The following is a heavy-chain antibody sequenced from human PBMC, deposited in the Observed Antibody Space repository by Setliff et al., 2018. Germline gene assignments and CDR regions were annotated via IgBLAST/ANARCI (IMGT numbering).Heavy chain of an antibody. V-gene: IGHV1-18*01. CDR1: GYIFNSYG. CDR3: AREGVDTRSSTDYRYYMDV. CDR2: ISPYNGKT. Sequence: ASVKVSCKASGYIFNSYGIAWVRQAPGQGLEWMGWISPYNGKTNHAQNLQGRVAMTTDTSTSTAYMELRSLRTEDTAVYYCAREGVDTRSSTDYRYYMDVWGKGTTVTVSS. D-gene: IGHD5-18*01. J-gene: IGHJ6*03.